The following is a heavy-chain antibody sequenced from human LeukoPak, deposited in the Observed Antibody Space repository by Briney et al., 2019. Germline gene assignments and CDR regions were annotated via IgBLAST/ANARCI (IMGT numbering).Heavy chain of an antibody. D-gene: IGHD3-22*01. CDR1: GFTFSSYG. CDR2: IRYDGSNK. V-gene: IGHV3-30*02. CDR3: AKDHSVTMIVGGVDY. J-gene: IGHJ4*02. Sequence: SGGSLRLSRAASGFTFSSYGMHWVRQAPGKGLEWVAFIRYDGSNKYYADSVKGRFTISRDNSKNTLYLQMNSLRAEDTAVYYCAKDHSVTMIVGGVDYWGQGTLVTVSS.